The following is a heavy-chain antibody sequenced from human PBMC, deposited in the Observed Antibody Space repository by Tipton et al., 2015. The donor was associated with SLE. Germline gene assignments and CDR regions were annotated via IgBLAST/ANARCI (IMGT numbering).Heavy chain of an antibody. J-gene: IGHJ3*02. D-gene: IGHD2-21*02. V-gene: IGHV3-53*01. CDR1: GFTVSSNY. Sequence: GSLRLSCAASGFTVSSNYMSWVRQAPGKGLEWVSVIYSGGSTYYADSVKGRFTISRDNSKNTLYLQMNSLRAEDTAVYYCARDWLGCGGDCADAFDIWGQGTMVTVSS. CDR3: ARDWLGCGGDCADAFDI. CDR2: IYSGGST.